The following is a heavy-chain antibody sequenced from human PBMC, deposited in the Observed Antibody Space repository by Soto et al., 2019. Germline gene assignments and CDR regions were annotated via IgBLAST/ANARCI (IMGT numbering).Heavy chain of an antibody. Sequence: GGSLRLSCAASGFTFSSYAMHWVRQAPGKGLEWVAVISYDGSNKYYADSVKGRFTISRDNSKNTLYLQMNSLRAEDTAVYYCAKDSSIFWQQLVYYYYGMDVWGQGTTVT. CDR1: GFTFSSYA. J-gene: IGHJ6*02. CDR2: ISYDGSNK. D-gene: IGHD6-13*01. CDR3: AKDSSIFWQQLVYYYYGMDV. V-gene: IGHV3-30-3*01.